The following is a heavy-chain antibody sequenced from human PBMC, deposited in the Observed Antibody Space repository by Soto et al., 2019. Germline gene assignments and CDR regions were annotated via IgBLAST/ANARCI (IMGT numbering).Heavy chain of an antibody. V-gene: IGHV1-69*01. CDR3: ASGEQLVKIDY. J-gene: IGHJ4*02. D-gene: IGHD6-6*01. Sequence: KISCKGSGYSFTSYWISWVRQAPGQGLEWMGGIIPIFGTANYAQKFQGRVTITADESTSTAYMELSSLRSEDTAVYYCASGEQLVKIDYWGQGTLVTVSS. CDR2: IIPIFGTA. CDR1: GYSFTSYW.